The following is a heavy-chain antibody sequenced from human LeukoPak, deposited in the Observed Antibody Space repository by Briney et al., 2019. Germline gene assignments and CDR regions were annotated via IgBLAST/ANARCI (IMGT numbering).Heavy chain of an antibody. V-gene: IGHV1-69*05. CDR3: ASQDTAMEYYYMDV. CDR1: GGTFSSYA. J-gene: IGHJ6*03. D-gene: IGHD5-18*01. Sequence: ASVKVSCKASGGTFSSYAISWVRQAPGQGLEWMGGIIPIVGTANYAQKFQGRVTITTDESTSTAYMELSSLRSEDTAVYYCASQDTAMEYYYMDVWGKGTTVTVSS. CDR2: IIPIVGTA.